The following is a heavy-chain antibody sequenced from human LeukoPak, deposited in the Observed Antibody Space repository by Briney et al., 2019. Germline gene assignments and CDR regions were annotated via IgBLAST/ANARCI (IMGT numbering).Heavy chain of an antibody. CDR2: IYSGGST. J-gene: IGHJ6*02. CDR1: GFTVSTNY. CDR3: AREAAVGDGYQYGMDV. Sequence: GGSLRLSCAASGFTVSTNYMSWVRQAPGKGLAWVSVIYSGGSTYHADSVKGRFTFSRDNSKITLYLQMNNLRTEDTAVYFCAREAAVGDGYQYGMDVWGQGTTVTVSS. V-gene: IGHV3-66*01. D-gene: IGHD4-17*01.